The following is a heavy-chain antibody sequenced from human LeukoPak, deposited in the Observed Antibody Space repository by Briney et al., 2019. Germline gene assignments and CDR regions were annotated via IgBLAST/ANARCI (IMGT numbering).Heavy chain of an antibody. J-gene: IGHJ4*02. CDR2: FYRGDST. Sequence: GGSLRLSCAASGFTVSSSYMYWVRQAPGKGLEWVSFFYRGDSTYYAESVRGRFTISRDNSKNTLYLLMNSLIPEDTAVYYCAREVVSSPSYFDSRGQGTLVTVSS. V-gene: IGHV3-53*01. D-gene: IGHD2-15*01. CDR3: AREVVSSPSYFDS. CDR1: GFTVSSSY.